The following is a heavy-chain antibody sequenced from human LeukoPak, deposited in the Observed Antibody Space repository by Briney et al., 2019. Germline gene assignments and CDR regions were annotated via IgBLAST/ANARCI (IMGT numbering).Heavy chain of an antibody. CDR3: AKDASIAARPEGNWFDP. V-gene: IGHV3-15*01. CDR2: IKSKTDGGTT. Sequence: GGSLRLSCAASGFTFSNAWMSWVRQAPGKGLEWVGRIKSKTDGGTTDYAAPVKGRFTISRDDSKNTLYLQMNSLRAEDTAVYYCAKDASIAARPEGNWFDPWGQGTLVTVSS. D-gene: IGHD6-6*01. J-gene: IGHJ5*02. CDR1: GFTFSNAW.